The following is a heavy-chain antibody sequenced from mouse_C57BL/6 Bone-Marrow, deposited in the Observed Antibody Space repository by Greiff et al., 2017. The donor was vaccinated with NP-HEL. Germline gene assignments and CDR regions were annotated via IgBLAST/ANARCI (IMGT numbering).Heavy chain of an antibody. J-gene: IGHJ3*01. CDR3: ASPYYSNYCWFAY. D-gene: IGHD2-5*01. CDR1: GYTFTDYN. Sequence: VQLQQSGPELVKPGASVKMSCKASGYTFTDYNMHWVKQSHGKSLEWIGYINPNNGGTSYNQKFKGKATLTVNKSSSTAYMELRSLTSEDSAVYYCASPYYSNYCWFAYWGQGTLVTVSA. CDR2: INPNNGGT. V-gene: IGHV1-22*01.